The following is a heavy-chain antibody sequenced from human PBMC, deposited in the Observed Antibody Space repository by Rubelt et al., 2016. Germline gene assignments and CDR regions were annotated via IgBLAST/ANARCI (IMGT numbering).Heavy chain of an antibody. CDR1: GFTVSSNY. J-gene: IGHJ4*02. CDR2: IYSGGST. D-gene: IGHD6-13*01. V-gene: IGHV3-66*01. CDR3: AKDMGAAGTDFDY. Sequence: EVQLVESGGGLVQPGGSLRLSCAASGFTVSSNYMSWVRQAPGKGLEWVSVIYSGGSTYYADSVKGRFTIARDNSKNTLYLQMNSLRAEDTAVYYCAKDMGAAGTDFDYWGQGTLVTVSS.